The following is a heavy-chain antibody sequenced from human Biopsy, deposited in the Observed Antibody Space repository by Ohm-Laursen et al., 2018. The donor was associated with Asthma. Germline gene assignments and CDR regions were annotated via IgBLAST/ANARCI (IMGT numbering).Heavy chain of an antibody. J-gene: IGHJ6*02. Sequence: GTLSLTCCLSSGSGGYMRSGNYYWGWIRQPPGKGLEWIGSIYYSGTTYYKPSLESQVTESADTSKNQFSLKLTSVTAADTAVYYCVRGSSSWHHGPFHYYYGLDVWGQGTTATVS. V-gene: IGHV4-39*01. CDR1: GGYMRSGNYY. D-gene: IGHD6-13*01. CDR2: IYYSGTT. CDR3: VRGSSSWHHGPFHYYYGLDV.